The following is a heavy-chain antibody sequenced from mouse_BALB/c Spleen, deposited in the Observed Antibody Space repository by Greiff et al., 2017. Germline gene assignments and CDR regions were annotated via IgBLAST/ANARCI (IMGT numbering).Heavy chain of an antibody. CDR3: ARGRDGGYAMDY. J-gene: IGHJ4*01. V-gene: IGHV1-77*01. CDR1: GYTFTDYY. D-gene: IGHD2-3*01. Sequence: VQLQQSGAELARPGASVKLSCKASGYTFTDYYINWVKQRTGQGLEWIGEIYPGSGNTYYNEKFKGKATLTADKSSSTAYMQLSSLTSEDSAVYFCARGRDGGYAMDYWGQGTSVTVSS. CDR2: IYPGSGNT.